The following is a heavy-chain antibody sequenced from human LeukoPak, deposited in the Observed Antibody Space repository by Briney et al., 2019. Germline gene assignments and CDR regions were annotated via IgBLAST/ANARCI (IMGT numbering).Heavy chain of an antibody. V-gene: IGHV3-23*01. CDR1: GFTFSNYA. D-gene: IGHD2-15*01. CDR2: ISGSGGST. J-gene: IGHJ4*02. Sequence: GGSLRLSCAASGFTFSNYAMSWVRQAPGKGLGWVSAISGSGGSTYYADSLKGHFTISRDNSKNTLYLQMNSLRAEDTAVYYCAKHPAIGSFYYFDYWGQGTLVTVSS. CDR3: AKHPAIGSFYYFDY.